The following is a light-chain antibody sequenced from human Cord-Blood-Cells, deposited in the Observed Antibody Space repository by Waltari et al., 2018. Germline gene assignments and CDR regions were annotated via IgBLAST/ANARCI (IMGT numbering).Light chain of an antibody. CDR2: GNS. CDR3: QSYDSSLSGYVV. CDR1: SSNIGAGYD. J-gene: IGLJ2*01. Sequence: QSVLTQPPSVSGAPGQRVTISCTGSSSNIGAGYDIHCNQQLPGTAPKLLIYGNSNRPSGVPDRFSGSKSGTSASLAITGLQAEDEADYYCQSYDSSLSGYVVFGGGTKQTVL. V-gene: IGLV1-40*01.